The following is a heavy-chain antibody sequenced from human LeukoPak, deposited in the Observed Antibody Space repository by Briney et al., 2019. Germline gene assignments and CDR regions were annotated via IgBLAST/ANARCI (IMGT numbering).Heavy chain of an antibody. Sequence: GRSLRLSCAASGFTFSNYGMHWVRQAPGRGLEWVAVIWYGGTNKYYADSVRGRFTISRDSSKNTLYLQMNSLRAEDTAVYYCAKSGRNWAYLEYWGQGTLVTVSS. D-gene: IGHD7-27*01. V-gene: IGHV3-33*06. CDR3: AKSGRNWAYLEY. J-gene: IGHJ4*02. CDR1: GFTFSNYG. CDR2: IWYGGTNK.